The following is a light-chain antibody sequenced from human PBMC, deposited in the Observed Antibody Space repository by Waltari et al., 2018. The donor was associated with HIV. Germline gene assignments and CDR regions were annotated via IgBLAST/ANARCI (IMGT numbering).Light chain of an antibody. J-gene: IGLJ2*01. CDR3: SSYTSSSTLYVV. Sequence: QSALTQPASVSGSPGQSITISCTGTSSDVGGYNYVSWYQQHPGKAPKLMVYDVSNRPSGVCNRFSGPKSGNTASLTISGLQAEDESDYYCSSYTSSSTLYVVFGGGTKLTVL. CDR1: SSDVGGYNY. CDR2: DVS. V-gene: IGLV2-14*03.